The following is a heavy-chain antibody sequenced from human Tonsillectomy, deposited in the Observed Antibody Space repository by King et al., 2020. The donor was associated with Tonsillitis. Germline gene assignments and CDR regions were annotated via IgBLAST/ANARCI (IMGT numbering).Heavy chain of an antibody. Sequence: VQLVESGAEVKKPGASVKVSCTASGYTFTSYGISWVRQAPGQGLEWMGWISAYNGNTNYVHKLQGRVTMTTDTSTSTAYMELRSLRSDDTAVYYCAGAVSSAYYYTFFDYWGQGTLVTVSS. V-gene: IGHV1-18*04. CDR1: GYTFTSYG. J-gene: IGHJ4*02. D-gene: IGHD3-22*01. CDR3: AGAVSSAYYYTFFDY. CDR2: ISAYNGNT.